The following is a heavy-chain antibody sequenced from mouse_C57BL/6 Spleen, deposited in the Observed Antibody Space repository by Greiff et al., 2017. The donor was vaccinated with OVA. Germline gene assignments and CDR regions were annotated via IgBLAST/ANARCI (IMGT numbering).Heavy chain of an antibody. CDR2: IDPENGDT. J-gene: IGHJ4*01. CDR3: TPYPSMDY. Sequence: DVKLVESGAELVRPGASVKLSCTASGFNIKDDYMHWVKQRPEQGLEWIGWIDPENGDTEYASKFQGKATITADTSSNTAYLQLSSLTSEDTAVYYCTPYPSMDYWGQGTSVTVSS. CDR1: GFNIKDDY. V-gene: IGHV14-4*01.